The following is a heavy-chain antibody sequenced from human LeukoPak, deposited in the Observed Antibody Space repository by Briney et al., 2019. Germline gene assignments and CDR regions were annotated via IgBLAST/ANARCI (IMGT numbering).Heavy chain of an antibody. D-gene: IGHD1-26*01. J-gene: IGHJ4*02. CDR3: ANRRKIEGKVGTTARGYYFDY. CDR2: INTAAAT. CDR1: GFTFSSYA. Sequence: GGSLRLSCAASGFTFSSYAMSWVRQAPGKGLEWVSTINTAAATFYADSVKGRFTISRDSSKNTLYLQMISLRADDTAVYYCANRRKIEGKVGTTARGYYFDYWGQGTLVTVSS. V-gene: IGHV3-23*01.